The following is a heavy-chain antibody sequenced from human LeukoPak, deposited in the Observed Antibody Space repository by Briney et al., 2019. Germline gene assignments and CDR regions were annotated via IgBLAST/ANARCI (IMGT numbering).Heavy chain of an antibody. CDR3: AKAGCSSGSCSRGDDD. Sequence: GGSLRLSCAASGFTFDAYAMHWVRQAPGKGLEWVSAISGSGGNTYYADSVKGRFTISRDNSKNTLYLQMNSLRAEDTAVYYCAKAGCSSGSCSRGDDDWGQGTLVTVSS. J-gene: IGHJ4*02. CDR1: GFTFDAYA. D-gene: IGHD2-15*01. V-gene: IGHV3-23*01. CDR2: ISGSGGNT.